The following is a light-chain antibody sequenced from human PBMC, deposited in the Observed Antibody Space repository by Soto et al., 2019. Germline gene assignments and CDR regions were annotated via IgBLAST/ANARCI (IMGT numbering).Light chain of an antibody. CDR3: QQYGSLSWT. CDR2: GAS. J-gene: IGKJ1*01. Sequence: DTVLTQSPGTLSLSPGERATLSCRASQSVSSNYLAWYQQKPGQAPRLLIHGASTRATGVQDRFSGSGSGTDFTLTISRLEPEDFAVYHCQQYGSLSWTFGQGTKVEIK. V-gene: IGKV3-20*01. CDR1: QSVSSNY.